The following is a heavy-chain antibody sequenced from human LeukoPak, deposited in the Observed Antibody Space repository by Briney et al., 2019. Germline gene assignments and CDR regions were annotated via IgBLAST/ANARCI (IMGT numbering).Heavy chain of an antibody. D-gene: IGHD6-19*01. V-gene: IGHV3-30*02. CDR2: IGYDESKK. J-gene: IGHJ4*02. CDR3: AGLYSSGWYGYY. Sequence: GGSLRLSCEASGFTFNNFGMHWVRQAPGKGLEWVAFIGYDESKKYYAESVKGRFTISRDNAKNSLYLQMNSLRAEDTAVYYCAGLYSSGWYGYYWGQGTLVTVSS. CDR1: GFTFNNFG.